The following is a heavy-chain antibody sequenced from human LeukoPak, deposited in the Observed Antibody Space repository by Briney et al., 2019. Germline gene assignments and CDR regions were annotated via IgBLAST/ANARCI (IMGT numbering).Heavy chain of an antibody. CDR2: ISGSGSST. Sequence: GGSLRLSCETSGFNFIAYAMTWVRQAPGKGLEWVSAISGSGSSTYYADSVEGRFTISRDNAKNTLYLQMNSLRAEDTAVYYCAFTSSGWYYFDYWGQGTLVTVSS. D-gene: IGHD6-19*01. CDR3: AFTSSGWYYFDY. V-gene: IGHV3-23*01. CDR1: GFNFIAYA. J-gene: IGHJ4*02.